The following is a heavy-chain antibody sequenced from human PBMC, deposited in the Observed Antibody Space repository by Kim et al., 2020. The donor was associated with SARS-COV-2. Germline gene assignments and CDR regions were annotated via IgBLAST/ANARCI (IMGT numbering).Heavy chain of an antibody. D-gene: IGHD5-12*01. Sequence: PSLKSRVTMSVDTSKNQFSLKLSSVTAADTAVYYCARDGYNYYYYYGMDVWGQGTTVTVSS. V-gene: IGHV4-4*07. CDR3: ARDGYNYYYYYGMDV. J-gene: IGHJ6*02.